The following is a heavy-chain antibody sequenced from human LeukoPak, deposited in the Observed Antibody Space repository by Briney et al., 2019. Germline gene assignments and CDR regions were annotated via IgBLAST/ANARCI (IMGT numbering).Heavy chain of an antibody. CDR2: ISSSGSTI. V-gene: IGHV3-11*01. D-gene: IGHD6-13*01. CDR1: GFTFSDYY. CDR3: ARRYSSSWYTDY. J-gene: IGHJ4*02. Sequence: GGSLRLSCAASGFTFSDYYMSWIRQAPGEGLEWVSYISSSGSTIYYADSVKGRFTISRDNAKNSLYLQMNSLRAEDTAVYYCARRYSSSWYTDYWGQGTLVTVSS.